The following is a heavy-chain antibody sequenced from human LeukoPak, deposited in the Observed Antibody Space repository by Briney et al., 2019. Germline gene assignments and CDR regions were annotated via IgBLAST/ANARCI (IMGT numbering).Heavy chain of an antibody. V-gene: IGHV4-34*01. Sequence: SETLSLTCAVYGGSFSGYYWSWIRQPPGKGLEWIGEINHSGSTNYNPSLKSRVTISVDTSKNQFSLKLSSVTAADTAVYYCARLVVPAAKGSKYYYYMDVWGKGTTVTVSS. CDR3: ARLVVPAAKGSKYYYYMDV. CDR2: INHSGST. J-gene: IGHJ6*03. CDR1: GGSFSGYY. D-gene: IGHD2-2*01.